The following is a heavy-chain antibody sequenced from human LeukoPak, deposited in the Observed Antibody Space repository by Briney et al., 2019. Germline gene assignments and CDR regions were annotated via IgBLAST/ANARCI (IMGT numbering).Heavy chain of an antibody. Sequence: GSLRLSCAASGFTFSSYWMSWVRQPPGKGLEWIGEINHSGSTNYNPSLKSRVTISVDTSKNQFSLKLSSVTAADTAVYYCAREERLCSSTSCYGYWGQGTLVTVSS. J-gene: IGHJ4*02. CDR3: AREERLCSSTSCYGY. D-gene: IGHD2-2*01. CDR2: INHSGST. V-gene: IGHV4-34*01. CDR1: GFTFSSYW.